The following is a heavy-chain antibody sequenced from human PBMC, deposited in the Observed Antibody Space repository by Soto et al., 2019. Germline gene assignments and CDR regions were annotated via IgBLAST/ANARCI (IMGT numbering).Heavy chain of an antibody. V-gene: IGHV1-8*02. CDR2: MNPNSCNT. Sequence: GASVKVSCKASGYTFTSYDINWVRQAPGQGLEWLGWMNPNSCNTGYAQKFQGRVTMTRNTSISTAYMELSSLRSEDTAVYYCARGIPGGVGATKGACDIWGQGTMVTV. J-gene: IGHJ3*02. D-gene: IGHD1-26*01. CDR3: ARGIPGGVGATKGACDI. CDR1: GYTFTSYD.